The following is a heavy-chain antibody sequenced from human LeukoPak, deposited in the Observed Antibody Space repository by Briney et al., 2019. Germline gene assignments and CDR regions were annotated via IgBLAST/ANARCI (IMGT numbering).Heavy chain of an antibody. D-gene: IGHD4-23*01. CDR2: IWPGDFNT. CDR3: ARHRDVGGRLYFLDS. Sequence: GESLKISCQGSVYTFTTYWIGWVRQMPGRGLEWMGIIWPGDFNTKYSPSFQGQVTIPVDKSINTAYLQWRSLQASDTAIYYCARHRDVGGRLYFLDSWGQGTLVTVSS. J-gene: IGHJ4*02. V-gene: IGHV5-51*01. CDR1: VYTFTTYW.